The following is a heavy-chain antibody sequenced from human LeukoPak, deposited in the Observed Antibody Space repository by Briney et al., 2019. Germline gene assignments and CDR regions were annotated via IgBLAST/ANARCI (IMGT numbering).Heavy chain of an antibody. Sequence: GRSLRLSCAASGFTFSSYAMHWVRQAPGKGLEWVAVISYDGSNKYYADSVKGRFTISRDNSKNTLYLQMNSLRAEDTAVYYCARGLLRRRGGSCQIDYWGQGTLVTVS. CDR3: ARGLLRRRGGSCQIDY. CDR2: ISYDGSNK. D-gene: IGHD2-15*01. V-gene: IGHV3-30*04. J-gene: IGHJ4*02. CDR1: GFTFSSYA.